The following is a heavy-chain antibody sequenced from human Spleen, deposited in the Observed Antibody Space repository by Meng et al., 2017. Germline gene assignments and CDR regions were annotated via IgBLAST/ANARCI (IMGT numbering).Heavy chain of an antibody. CDR1: GGSFSNYY. Sequence: QVQLQQWGAGLLKPSETLSLTCAVYGGSFSNYYWSWIRQSPVKGLEWIGEINDSGTTKYNPSLKSRVTISLDTSKNQFSLKLSSVTAADTAVYYCARVRGITIFRGWFDPWGQGTLVTVSS. V-gene: IGHV4-34*02. CDR3: ARVRGITIFRGWFDP. D-gene: IGHD3-9*01. J-gene: IGHJ5*02. CDR2: INDSGTT.